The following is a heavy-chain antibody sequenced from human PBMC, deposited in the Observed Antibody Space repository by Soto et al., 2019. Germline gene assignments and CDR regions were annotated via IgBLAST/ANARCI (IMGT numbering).Heavy chain of an antibody. Sequence: GASVKVYCKASGYTFTSYGISWVRQAPGQGLEWMGWISAYNGNTNYAQKLQGRVTMTTDTSTSTAYMELRSLRSDDTAVYYCARGAYCGGDCYWIFDYWGQGTLVTVSS. J-gene: IGHJ4*02. CDR1: GYTFTSYG. CDR2: ISAYNGNT. CDR3: ARGAYCGGDCYWIFDY. V-gene: IGHV1-18*01. D-gene: IGHD2-21*01.